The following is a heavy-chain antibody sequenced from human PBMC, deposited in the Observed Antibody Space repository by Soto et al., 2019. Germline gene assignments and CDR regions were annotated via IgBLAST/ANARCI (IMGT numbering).Heavy chain of an antibody. V-gene: IGHV3-33*01. CDR1: GFTFSSYG. CDR2: IWYDGSNK. Sequence: QVQLVESGGGVVQPGRSLRLSCAASGFTFSSYGMHWVRQAPGKGLEWVAVIWYDGSNKYYADSVKGRFTISRDNSKNALYLQMNSLRAEDTAVYYCARAFSPGYVYSMEVWGKGTTVTVSS. D-gene: IGHD3-16*01. CDR3: ARAFSPGYVYSMEV. J-gene: IGHJ6*03.